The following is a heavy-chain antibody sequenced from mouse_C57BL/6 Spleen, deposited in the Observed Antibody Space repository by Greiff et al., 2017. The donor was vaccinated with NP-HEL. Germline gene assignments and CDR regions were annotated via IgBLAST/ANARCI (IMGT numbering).Heavy chain of an antibody. CDR2: ISNGGGST. Sequence: EVKVEESGGGLVQPGGSLKLSCAASGFTFSDYYMYWVRQTPEKRLEWVAYISNGGGSTYYPDTVKGRFTISRDNAKNTLYLQMSRLKSEDTAMYYGARQKGYYGSSLYWYFDVWGTGTTVTVSS. J-gene: IGHJ1*03. V-gene: IGHV5-12*01. CDR3: ARQKGYYGSSLYWYFDV. CDR1: GFTFSDYY. D-gene: IGHD1-1*01.